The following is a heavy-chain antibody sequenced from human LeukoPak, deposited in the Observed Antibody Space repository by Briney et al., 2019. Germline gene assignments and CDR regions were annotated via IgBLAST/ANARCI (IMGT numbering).Heavy chain of an antibody. D-gene: IGHD3-22*01. CDR1: GFTFDDYA. V-gene: IGHV3-23*01. J-gene: IGHJ4*02. CDR2: ISGSGGST. Sequence: GRSLRLSCAASGFTFDDYAMSWVRQAPGKGLEWVSAISGSGGSTYYADSVKGRFTISRDNSKNTLYLQMNSLRAEDTAVYYCAKGDYYDSSGYYYVRWGQGTLVTVSS. CDR3: AKGDYYDSSGYYYVR.